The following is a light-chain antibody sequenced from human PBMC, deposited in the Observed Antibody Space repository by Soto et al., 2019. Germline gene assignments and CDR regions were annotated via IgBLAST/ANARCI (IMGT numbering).Light chain of an antibody. J-gene: IGKJ1*01. V-gene: IGKV1-8*01. CDR1: QGISSY. CDR3: QQYYSYPRT. CDR2: AAS. Sequence: AIRMTQSPSPFSASTGDRVTITCRASQGISSYLAWYQQKPWKAPKLLIYAASTLQSGVPSRFSGRGSGTDFTLTNSCLQSEDYATYYCQQYYSYPRTFVQGTKVEIK.